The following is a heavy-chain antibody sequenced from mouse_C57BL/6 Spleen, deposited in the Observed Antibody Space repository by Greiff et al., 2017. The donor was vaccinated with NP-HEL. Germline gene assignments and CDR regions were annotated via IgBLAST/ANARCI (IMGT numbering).Heavy chain of an antibody. CDR1: GYTFTDYE. CDR2: IDPETGGT. CDR3: TRYYSKDVDAMDY. D-gene: IGHD2-5*01. J-gene: IGHJ4*01. V-gene: IGHV1-15*01. Sequence: QVQLQQSGAELVRPGASVTLSCTASGYTFTDYEMHWVKQTPVHGLEWIGAIDPETGGTAYNQKFKGKAILTADKSSSTDYMELRSLTSEDSAVYDCTRYYSKDVDAMDYWGQGTSVTVSS.